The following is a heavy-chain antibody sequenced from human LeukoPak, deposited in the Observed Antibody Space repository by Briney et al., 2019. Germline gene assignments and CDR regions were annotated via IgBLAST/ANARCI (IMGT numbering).Heavy chain of an antibody. Sequence: GGSLRLSCAASGFTFSSYSMNWVRQAPGKGLEWVSSISSSSSYIYYAVSVKGRFTISRDNAKNSLYLQMNSLRAEDTAVYYCARDGQTYYYDSSGYYSYNWFDPWGQGTLVTVSS. J-gene: IGHJ5*02. CDR3: ARDGQTYYYDSSGYYSYNWFDP. CDR1: GFTFSSYS. D-gene: IGHD3-22*01. V-gene: IGHV3-21*01. CDR2: ISSSSSYI.